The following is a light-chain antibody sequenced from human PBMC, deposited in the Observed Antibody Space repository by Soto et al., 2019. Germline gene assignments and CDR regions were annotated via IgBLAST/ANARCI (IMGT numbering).Light chain of an antibody. V-gene: IGKV1-5*03. CDR2: KAS. J-gene: IGKJ1*01. Sequence: DIQMTHSHSTLSASVGDRVAISSRASQSISSWLAWYQQKPGKAPKLLIYKASSLESGVPSRFTGSGSGTEFTLTINSLQPDDFATYYCQQYSVYWTFGQGTKV. CDR1: QSISSW. CDR3: QQYSVYWT.